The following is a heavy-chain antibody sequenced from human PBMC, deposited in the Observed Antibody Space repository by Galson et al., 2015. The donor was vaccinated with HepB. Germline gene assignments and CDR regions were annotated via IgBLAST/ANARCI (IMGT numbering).Heavy chain of an antibody. Sequence: LSLTCTVSGGSISSSSYYWGWIRQPPGKGLEWIGSIYYSGSTYYNPSLKSRVTISVDTSKNQFSLKLSSVTAADTTVYYCARQGGARVGATGWFDPGARDPWSPSPQ. CDR3: ARQGGARVGATGWFDP. J-gene: IGHJ5*02. CDR1: GGSISSSSYY. CDR2: IYYSGST. V-gene: IGHV4-39*01. D-gene: IGHD1-26*01.